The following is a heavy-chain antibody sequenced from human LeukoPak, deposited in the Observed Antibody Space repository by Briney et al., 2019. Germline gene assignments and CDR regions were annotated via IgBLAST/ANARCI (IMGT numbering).Heavy chain of an antibody. Sequence: GGSLRLSCAASGFTFSSYAMSWVRQAPGKGLEWVSAISGSGGSTYYADSVKGRFTISRDNSKNTLYLQMNSLRAGDTAVYYCAKHYDSSGYYAGCGPDYWGQGTLVTVSS. CDR1: GFTFSSYA. CDR2: ISGSGGST. V-gene: IGHV3-23*01. CDR3: AKHYDSSGYYAGCGPDY. J-gene: IGHJ4*02. D-gene: IGHD3-22*01.